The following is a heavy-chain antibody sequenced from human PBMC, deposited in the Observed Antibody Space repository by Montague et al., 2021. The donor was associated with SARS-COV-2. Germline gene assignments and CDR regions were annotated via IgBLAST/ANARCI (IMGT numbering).Heavy chain of an antibody. CDR3: AKEDLWGFEYSSGAGGYYYYGMDV. CDR1: GFTFSSYG. CDR2: ISYDGSNK. Sequence: SLRLSCAASGFTFSSYGMHWVRQAPGKRLEWVAVISYDGSNKYYADSVKGRFTISRDNSKNTLYLQMNSLRAEDTAVYYCAKEDLWGFEYSSGAGGYYYYGMDVWGQGTTVTVSS. D-gene: IGHD6-25*01. V-gene: IGHV3-30*18. J-gene: IGHJ6*02.